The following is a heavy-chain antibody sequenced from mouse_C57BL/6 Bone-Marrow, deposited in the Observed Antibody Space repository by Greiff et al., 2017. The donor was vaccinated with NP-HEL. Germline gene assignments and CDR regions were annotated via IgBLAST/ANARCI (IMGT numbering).Heavy chain of an antibody. J-gene: IGHJ3*01. CDR1: GYTFTSYW. V-gene: IGHV1-64*01. CDR3: ARWRIYYGNWAWFAY. D-gene: IGHD2-1*01. Sequence: QVQLKQPGAELVKPGASVKLSCKASGYTFTSYWMHWVKQRPGQGLEWIGMIHPNSGSTNYNEKFKSKATLTVDKSSSTAYMQLSSLTSEDSAVYYGARWRIYYGNWAWFAYWGQGTLVTVSA. CDR2: IHPNSGST.